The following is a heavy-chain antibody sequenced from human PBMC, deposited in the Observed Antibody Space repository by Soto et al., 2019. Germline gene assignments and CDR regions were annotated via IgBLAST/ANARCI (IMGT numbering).Heavy chain of an antibody. Sequence: GGSLRLSRSAPWFTFHSYAMHWVPPAPGEGLGNVSSISNKGGSTHYADPVKGRFTISRDNSQKTQYLQISSLRDDDTAVYYCVKGEYYYESSCYDHIDYWGQGTLVTVSS. CDR3: VKGEYYYESSCYDHIDY. CDR1: WFTFHSYA. D-gene: IGHD3-22*01. V-gene: IGHV3-64D*06. CDR2: ISNKGGST. J-gene: IGHJ4*02.